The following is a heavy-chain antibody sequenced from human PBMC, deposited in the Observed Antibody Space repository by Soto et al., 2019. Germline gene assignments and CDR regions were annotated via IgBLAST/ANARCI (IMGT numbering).Heavy chain of an antibody. CDR3: ARVRFLEWPTYYYYGMDV. Sequence: SETLSLTCTVSGGSISSSYWSWIRQPPGKGLEWIGYIYYSGSTNYNPSLKSRVTISVDTSKNQFSLKLSSVTAADTAVYYCARVRFLEWPTYYYYGMDVWGQGTTVTSP. J-gene: IGHJ6*02. CDR1: GGSISSSY. D-gene: IGHD3-3*01. CDR2: IYYSGST. V-gene: IGHV4-59*01.